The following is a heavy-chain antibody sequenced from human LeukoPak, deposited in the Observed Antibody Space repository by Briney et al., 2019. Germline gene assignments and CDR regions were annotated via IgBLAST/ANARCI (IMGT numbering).Heavy chain of an antibody. V-gene: IGHV3-23*01. CDR3: AKDPPIAAAGSTVVYYFDY. D-gene: IGHD6-13*01. CDR2: ISGSGGST. J-gene: IGHJ4*02. Sequence: PGGSLRLSCAASGFTFSSYAMSWVRQAPGKGLEWVSAISGSGGSTYYADSVKGRFTISRDNPKNTLYLQINSLRAEDTAVYYCAKDPPIAAAGSTVVYYFDYWGQGTLVTVSS. CDR1: GFTFSSYA.